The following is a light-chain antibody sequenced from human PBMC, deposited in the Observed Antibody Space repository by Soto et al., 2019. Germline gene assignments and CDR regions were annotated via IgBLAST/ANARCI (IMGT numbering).Light chain of an antibody. CDR1: QSATTR. Sequence: EIVLTQSPDTLSLSPGRRATLSCRASQSATTRLAWYQQKPGQPPRLLISGASVRASGVPVRISGSGSGTDFTLTISRLEPEDFALYYCQHYGGTPITFGLGTRLEVK. J-gene: IGKJ5*01. CDR3: QHYGGTPIT. V-gene: IGKV3-20*01. CDR2: GAS.